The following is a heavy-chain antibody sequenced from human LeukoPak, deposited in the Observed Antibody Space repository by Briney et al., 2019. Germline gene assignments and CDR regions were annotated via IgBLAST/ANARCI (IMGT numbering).Heavy chain of an antibody. CDR1: GGSISSGGYS. CDR3: ARGPIVDLAYYYSYGMDV. D-gene: IGHD2-21*01. Sequence: SETLSLTCAVSGGSISSGGYSWSWIRQPPGKGLEWIGYIYHSGSTYYNPSLKSRVTISVDRSKNQFSLKLSSVTAADTAVYYCARGPIVDLAYYYSYGMDVGGQGTTVTVSS. J-gene: IGHJ6*02. CDR2: IYHSGST. V-gene: IGHV4-30-2*01.